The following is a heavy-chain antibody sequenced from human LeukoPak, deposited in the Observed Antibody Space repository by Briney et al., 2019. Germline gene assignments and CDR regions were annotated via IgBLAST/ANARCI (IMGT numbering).Heavy chain of an antibody. V-gene: IGHV1-2*06. J-gene: IGHJ4*02. CDR1: GFTFTDYH. CDR2: INPNSGGT. Sequence: ASVKVSCKASGFTFTDYHIHWVRQAPGQGLEWMGRINPNSGGTNYAQNFQGSVTMTRDTSISTAYMELGRLRSDDTAVYYCARDYTNRRLDYWGQGTLVTVSS. CDR3: ARDYTNRRLDY.